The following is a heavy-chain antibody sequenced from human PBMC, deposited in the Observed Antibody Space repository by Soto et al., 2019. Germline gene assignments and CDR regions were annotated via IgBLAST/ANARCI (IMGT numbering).Heavy chain of an antibody. J-gene: IGHJ6*02. Sequence: QVQLVQSGAEVKKPGSSVKVSCKASGGTFSSYAISWVRQAPGQGLEWMGGIIPIFGTADYAQQFQGRVTITADDFTSTAYMELSSLRSEDTAVYYCARHLGGNHYYYGMDVWGQGTTVTVSS. CDR1: GGTFSSYA. CDR2: IIPIFGTA. CDR3: ARHLGGNHYYYGMDV. D-gene: IGHD3-16*01. V-gene: IGHV1-69*12.